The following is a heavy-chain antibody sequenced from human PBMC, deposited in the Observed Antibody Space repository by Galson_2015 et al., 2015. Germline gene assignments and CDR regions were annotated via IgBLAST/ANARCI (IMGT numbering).Heavy chain of an antibody. CDR1: GGTFSSYT. V-gene: IGHV1-69*02. D-gene: IGHD4-17*01. J-gene: IGHJ4*02. CDR3: ARVAGYYGDYVTDY. CDR2: IIPILGIA. Sequence: SVKVSCKASGGTFSSYTISWVRQAPGQGLEWMGRIIPILGIANYAQKFQGRVTITADKSTSTAYMELSSLRSEDTAVYYCARVAGYYGDYVTDYWGQGTLVTVSS.